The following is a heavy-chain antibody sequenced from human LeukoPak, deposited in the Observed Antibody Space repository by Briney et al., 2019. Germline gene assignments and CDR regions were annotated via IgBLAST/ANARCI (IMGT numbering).Heavy chain of an antibody. V-gene: IGHV1-24*01. D-gene: IGHD6-13*01. CDR2: FDPEDGET. J-gene: IGHJ3*02. Sequence: ASVKVSCKVSGYTLTELSMHWVRRAPGKGLEWMGGFDPEDGETIYAQKFQGRVTMTEDTSTDTAYMELSSLRSEDTAVYYCATLVNILYSSSWYRAFDIWGQGTMVTVSS. CDR3: ATLVNILYSSSWYRAFDI. CDR1: GYTLTELS.